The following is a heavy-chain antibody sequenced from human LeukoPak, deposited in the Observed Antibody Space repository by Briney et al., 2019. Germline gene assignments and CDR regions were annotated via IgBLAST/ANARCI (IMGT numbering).Heavy chain of an antibody. CDR3: ARHESGYYYGSGRTTIDY. D-gene: IGHD3-10*01. Sequence: NPSETLSLTCTVSGGSISSYYWSWIRQPPGKGLEWIGYIYYSGSTNYNPSLKSRVTISVDTSKNQFSLKLSSVTAADTAVYYCARHESGYYYGSGRTTIDYWGQGTLVTVSS. J-gene: IGHJ4*02. CDR1: GGSISSYY. V-gene: IGHV4-59*01. CDR2: IYYSGST.